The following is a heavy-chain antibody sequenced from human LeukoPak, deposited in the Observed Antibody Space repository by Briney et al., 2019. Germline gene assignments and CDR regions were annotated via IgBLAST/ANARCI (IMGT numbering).Heavy chain of an antibody. CDR2: IYTSGST. V-gene: IGHV4-61*02. J-gene: IGHJ6*02. CDR1: GGPISSGSYY. CDR3: ARDRALVGMDV. D-gene: IGHD3-10*01. Sequence: PSQTLSLTCTVSGGPISSGSYYWSWIRQPAGKGLEWIGRIYTSGSTNYNPSLKSRVTISVDTSKNQFSLKLSSVTAADTAVYYCARDRALVGMDVWGQRTTVTVSS.